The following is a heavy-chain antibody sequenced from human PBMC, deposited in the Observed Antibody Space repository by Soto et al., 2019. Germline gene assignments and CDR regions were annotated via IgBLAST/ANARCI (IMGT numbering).Heavy chain of an antibody. D-gene: IGHD3-22*01. V-gene: IGHV3-33*01. CDR3: ARGRGAYYFDSSGLGDAFDI. Sequence: PGGSLRLSCAASGFTFSNYGMYWARQAPGKGLEWMAVIWYDGTTKYYGDSVKGRFTISRDNSKNMLYLQMNSLRAEDTAVYYCARGRGAYYFDSSGLGDAFDIWGQGTMVTVSS. CDR1: GFTFSNYG. CDR2: IWYDGTTK. J-gene: IGHJ3*02.